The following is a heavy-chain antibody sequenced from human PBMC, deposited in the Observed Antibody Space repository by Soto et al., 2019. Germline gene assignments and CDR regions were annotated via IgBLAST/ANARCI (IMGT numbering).Heavy chain of an antibody. CDR2: IRSKANSYAT. Sequence: LRLSCAASGFTFSGSAMHWVRQASGKGLEWVGRIRSKANSYATAYAASVKGRFTISRDDSKNTAYLQMNSLKTEDTAVYYCTSDRYNYDFWSGLSEGNDYWGQGTLVTVSS. CDR1: GFTFSGSA. J-gene: IGHJ4*02. D-gene: IGHD3-3*01. CDR3: TSDRYNYDFWSGLSEGNDY. V-gene: IGHV3-73*01.